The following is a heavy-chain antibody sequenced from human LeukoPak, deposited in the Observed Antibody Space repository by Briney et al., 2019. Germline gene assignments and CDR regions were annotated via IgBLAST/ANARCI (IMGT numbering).Heavy chain of an antibody. CDR1: GFTIRGIY. V-gene: IGHV3-66*01. CDR3: ARDFVPGPPGDY. Sequence: GGSLRLSCAASGFTIRGIYMTWVRQAPGKGLEWVAVTFIDGNTHYADSVKGRFTVSRDNSQNTIYLQMNSLRVEDTAVYYCARDFVPGPPGDYWGQGTLVTVSS. J-gene: IGHJ4*02. CDR2: TFIDGNT. D-gene: IGHD2-2*01.